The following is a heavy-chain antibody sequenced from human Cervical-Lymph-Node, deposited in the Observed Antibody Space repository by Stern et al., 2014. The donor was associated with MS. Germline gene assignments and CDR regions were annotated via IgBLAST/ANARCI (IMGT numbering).Heavy chain of an antibody. V-gene: IGHV3-21*01. J-gene: IGHJ4*02. CDR3: ARDPGIAAAGSSF. CDR2: ISRSGTYI. CDR1: GFTFSDYT. Sequence: EVQLVQSGGGLVEPGGSLRLSCTASGFTFSDYTMNWVRQAPGKGLEWVSSISRSGTYILDADSVKGRFTISRDNAKKSLYLQMNSLRVEDTAVYYCARDPGIAAAGSSFWGQGTLVTVSS. D-gene: IGHD6-13*01.